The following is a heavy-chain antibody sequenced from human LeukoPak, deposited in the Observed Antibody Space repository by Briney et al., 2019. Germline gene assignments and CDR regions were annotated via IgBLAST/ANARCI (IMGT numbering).Heavy chain of an antibody. Sequence: GASVKVSCKASGYTFPSYDINWVRQATGQGLAWMGWMNPNCGNTGYVQKFQDRVTITRNTSISTAYMALSSLPSEDAPVYFCARLTYYDFWSGYNYAFDIWGQGTMVTVSS. CDR2: MNPNCGNT. CDR3: ARLTYYDFWSGYNYAFDI. V-gene: IGHV1-8*03. J-gene: IGHJ3*02. D-gene: IGHD3-3*01. CDR1: GYTFPSYD.